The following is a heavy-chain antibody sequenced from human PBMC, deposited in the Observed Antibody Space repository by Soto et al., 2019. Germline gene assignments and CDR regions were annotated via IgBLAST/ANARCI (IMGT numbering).Heavy chain of an antibody. J-gene: IGHJ6*02. Sequence: SVKVSCKASGGMFSTFGFSWVRQAPGQGPEWIGGIIPILTTPNYAERFQGRVTIVADELTTTVYMELSSLRSEDTAMYYCATSVGIATTGEDGLDVWGQGTSVTVSS. V-gene: IGHV1-69*13. CDR1: GGMFSTFG. CDR2: IIPILTTP. CDR3: ATSVGIATTGEDGLDV. D-gene: IGHD6-13*01.